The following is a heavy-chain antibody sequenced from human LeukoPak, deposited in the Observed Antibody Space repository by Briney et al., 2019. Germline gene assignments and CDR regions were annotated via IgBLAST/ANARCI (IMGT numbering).Heavy chain of an antibody. Sequence: PSETLSLTCAVSGGSISSYYWSWIRQPPGKGLEWIGYIYYSGTTNYNPSLKSRVTISVDTSKNQFSLKLSSVTAEDTAVYYCARGVYIAAAQYGYWGQGTLVTVSS. CDR1: GGSISSYY. CDR3: ARGVYIAAAQYGY. D-gene: IGHD6-13*01. CDR2: IYYSGTT. J-gene: IGHJ4*02. V-gene: IGHV4-59*01.